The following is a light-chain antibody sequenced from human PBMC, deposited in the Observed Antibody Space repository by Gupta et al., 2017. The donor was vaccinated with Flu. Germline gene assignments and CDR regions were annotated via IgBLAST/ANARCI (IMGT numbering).Light chain of an antibody. CDR3: VLSYSGGRV. J-gene: IGLJ3*02. Sequence: QAVGTPGHSLTVSPGGTLALTRGSSIGDVKSGHYPYWFQQKPGQAPRTLSYDTSNKHPWPTARFAGSLLGGKAALTLSGAQPEDEADYYCVLSYSGGRVFGGGTKLTVL. CDR1: IGDVKSGHY. CDR2: DTS. V-gene: IGLV7-46*01.